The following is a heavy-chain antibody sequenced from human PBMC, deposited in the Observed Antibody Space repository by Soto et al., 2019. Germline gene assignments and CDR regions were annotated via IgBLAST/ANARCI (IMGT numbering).Heavy chain of an antibody. CDR2: IYYSGST. J-gene: IGHJ4*02. V-gene: IGHV4-39*01. CDR1: GGSISSSSYY. CDR3: ASSYLYSYGYYFDY. Sequence: QLQLQESGPGLVKPSETLSLTCTVSGGSISSSSYYWGWIRQPPGKGLEWIGSIYYSGSTYYNPSLKSRVTISVDTSKNQFSLKLSSVTAADTAVYYCASSYLYSYGYYFDYWGQGTLVTVSS. D-gene: IGHD5-18*01.